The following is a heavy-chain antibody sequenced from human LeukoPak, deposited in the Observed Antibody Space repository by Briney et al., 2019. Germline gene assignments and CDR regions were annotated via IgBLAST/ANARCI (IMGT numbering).Heavy chain of an antibody. CDR2: ISGSGDSA. J-gene: IGHJ3*01. CDR3: AKLGDPGGFSGWGRPFDV. V-gene: IGHV3-23*01. CDR1: GFTFSSYA. D-gene: IGHD6-19*01. Sequence: GGSLRLSCAASGFTFSSYAMSWVRQAPGKGLEWVSGISGSGDSAFYPDSEKGRFTISRDNSKNTLYLQVNGLRAEDTALYYCAKLGDPGGFSGWGRPFDVWGQGTRVTVSP.